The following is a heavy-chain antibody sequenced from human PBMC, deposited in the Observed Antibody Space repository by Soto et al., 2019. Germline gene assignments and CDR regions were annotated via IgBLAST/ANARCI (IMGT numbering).Heavy chain of an antibody. J-gene: IGHJ4*02. CDR2: IYHSGST. CDR3: ATQTPIWSGYYQYYFDF. V-gene: IGHV4-4*02. D-gene: IGHD3-3*01. CDR1: GGSISSSNW. Sequence: PSETLSLTCAVSGGSISSSNWWSWVRQPPGKGLEWIGEIYHSGSTNYNPSLKSRVTISVDKSKNQFSLKLSSVTAADTAVYYCATQTPIWSGYYQYYFDFWGQGTLVTVSS.